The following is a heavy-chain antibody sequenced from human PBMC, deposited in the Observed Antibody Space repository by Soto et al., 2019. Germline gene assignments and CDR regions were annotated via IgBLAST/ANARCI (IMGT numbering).Heavy chain of an antibody. CDR1: GFTFSSYA. V-gene: IGHV3-23*01. J-gene: IGHJ4*02. CDR2: ISGSGGST. CDR3: AKTKYSSSSWSPTSDY. D-gene: IGHD6-6*01. Sequence: GGSLRLSCAASGFTFSSYAMSWFRQAPGKGLEWVSAISGSGGSTYYADSVKGRFTISRDNSKNTLYLQMNSLRAEDTAVYYCAKTKYSSSSWSPTSDYWGQGTLVTVSS.